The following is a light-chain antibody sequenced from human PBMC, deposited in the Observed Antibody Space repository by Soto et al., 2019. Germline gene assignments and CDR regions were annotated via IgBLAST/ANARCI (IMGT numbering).Light chain of an antibody. Sequence: DIQMSQSPSSLSASVGDSVTITCRASQTIKNYLNWYQQKPGRAPNLLIYSASTLHSGVPSRFSGSGSGTEFTLTISSLQPEDFATYYCLQHNSYPITFGQGTRLEIK. V-gene: IGKV1-17*01. J-gene: IGKJ5*01. CDR3: LQHNSYPIT. CDR1: QTIKNY. CDR2: SAS.